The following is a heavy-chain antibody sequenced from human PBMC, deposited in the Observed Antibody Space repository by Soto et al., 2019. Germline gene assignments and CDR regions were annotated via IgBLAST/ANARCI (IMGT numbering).Heavy chain of an antibody. V-gene: IGHV4-31*03. D-gene: IGHD2-2*01. CDR1: GGSISSGGYY. Sequence: QVQLQESGPGLVKPSQTLSLTCTVSGGSISSGGYYWRWIRQHPGKGLEWIGYIYYSGSTYYNPSLKSRFTISVDTSKNQFSLKLSSVTAADTAVYYCARSSTSANYFDYWGQGTLVTVSS. CDR3: ARSSTSANYFDY. J-gene: IGHJ4*02. CDR2: IYYSGST.